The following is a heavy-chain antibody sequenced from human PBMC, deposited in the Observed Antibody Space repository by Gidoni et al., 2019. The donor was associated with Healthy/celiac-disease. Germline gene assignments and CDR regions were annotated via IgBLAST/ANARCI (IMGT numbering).Heavy chain of an antibody. Sequence: EVQLLESGGGLVQPGGSLRLSCAASGFSFSSYAMSWVRQAPRKGLEWVSGISGSGGATYYADSVKGRFTISRDNSKNTLYLQMNSLRTEDTAVYYCAKDRGSGGSCYNYWGQGTRVTVSS. J-gene: IGHJ4*02. CDR1: GFSFSSYA. V-gene: IGHV3-23*01. CDR3: AKDRGSGGSCYNY. D-gene: IGHD2-15*01. CDR2: ISGSGGAT.